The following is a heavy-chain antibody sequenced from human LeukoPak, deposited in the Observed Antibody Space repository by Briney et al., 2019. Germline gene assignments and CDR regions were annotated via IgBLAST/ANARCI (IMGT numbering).Heavy chain of an antibody. CDR1: GGSISSTTYY. CDR2: IYYSGST. J-gene: IGHJ4*02. V-gene: IGHV4-39*01. D-gene: IGHD3-22*01. Sequence: PSETLSLTCTVSGGSISSTTYYWGWIRQPPGKGLEWIGSIYYSGSTYYNPSLKSRVTISVDTSKNQFSLKLNSVTAADTAVYYCARGSTYYDSSGQVPFDYWGQGTLVTVSS. CDR3: ARGSTYYDSSGQVPFDY.